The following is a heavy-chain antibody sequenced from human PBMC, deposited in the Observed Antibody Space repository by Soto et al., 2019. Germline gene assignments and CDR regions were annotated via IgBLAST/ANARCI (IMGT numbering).Heavy chain of an antibody. J-gene: IGHJ4*02. D-gene: IGHD4-17*01. CDR2: ISYDGSNK. CDR1: GFTFSSYG. Sequence: PGGSLRLSCAASGFTFSSYGMHWVRQAPGKGLAWVAVISYDGSNKYYADSVKGRFTISRDNSKNTLYLQMNSLRAKDTAVYYCAKSARPVDYADYVFHPVAAFDYWGQGTLVTVSS. CDR3: AKSARPVDYADYVFHPVAAFDY. V-gene: IGHV3-30*18.